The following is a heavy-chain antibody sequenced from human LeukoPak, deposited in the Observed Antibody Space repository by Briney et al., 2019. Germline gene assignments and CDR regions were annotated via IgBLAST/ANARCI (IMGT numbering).Heavy chain of an antibody. D-gene: IGHD5-24*01. CDR1: EDSVSSNSAA. Sequence: SQTLSLTCAISEDSVSSNSAAWNWIRQSPSRGLEWLGRTYYRSKWYNDYAVSVKSRITINPDTSKNQFSLQLNSVTPEDTAVYYCAREFGRQLMMVQLNYGMDVWGKGTTVTVSS. CDR3: AREFGRQLMMVQLNYGMDV. V-gene: IGHV6-1*01. J-gene: IGHJ6*04. CDR2: TYYRSKWYN.